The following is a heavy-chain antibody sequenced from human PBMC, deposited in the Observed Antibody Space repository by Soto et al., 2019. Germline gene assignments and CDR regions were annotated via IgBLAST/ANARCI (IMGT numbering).Heavy chain of an antibody. CDR3: ARASVPIMNSYRERAV. V-gene: IGHV4-30-4*01. Sequence: QVQLQESGPGLLRPSQTLSLTCTVSGDSITSDDYYWTWIRQPPGKGLEWLGHSYYTGSTSYNPSLESRCSISLDTSKNQFSLRVRSVTAADTAVYYCARASVPIMNSYRERAVWGPGKSIIVSS. CDR1: GDSITSDDYY. CDR2: SYYTGST. D-gene: IGHD3-16*01. J-gene: IGHJ6*02.